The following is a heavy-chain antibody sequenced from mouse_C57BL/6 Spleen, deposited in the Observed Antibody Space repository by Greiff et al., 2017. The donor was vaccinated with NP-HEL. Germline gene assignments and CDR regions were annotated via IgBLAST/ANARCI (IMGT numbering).Heavy chain of an antibody. J-gene: IGHJ2*01. V-gene: IGHV1-19*01. CDR3: ERGDGSSSFVY. Sequence: EVQLQQSGPVLVKPGASVKMSCKASGYTFTDYYMNWVKQSHGKSLEWIGVINPYNGGTSYNQKFKGKATLTVDKSYSTAYMELNSLTSEDSAVLYCERGDGSSSFVYWGHGTTLT. CDR2: INPYNGGT. CDR1: GYTFTDYY. D-gene: IGHD1-1*01.